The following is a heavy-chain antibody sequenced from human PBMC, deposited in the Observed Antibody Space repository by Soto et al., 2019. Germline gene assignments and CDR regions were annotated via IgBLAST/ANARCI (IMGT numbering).Heavy chain of an antibody. Sequence: SETLSLSCTVSGGSISSYYWSWIRQPPGKGLEWIGYIYYSGSTNYNPSLKSRVTISVDTSKNQFSLKLSSVTAADTAAYYCARGGSSWTGWFDPWGQGTLVTVSS. CDR1: GGSISSYY. V-gene: IGHV4-59*01. CDR2: IYYSGST. D-gene: IGHD6-13*01. CDR3: ARGGSSWTGWFDP. J-gene: IGHJ5*02.